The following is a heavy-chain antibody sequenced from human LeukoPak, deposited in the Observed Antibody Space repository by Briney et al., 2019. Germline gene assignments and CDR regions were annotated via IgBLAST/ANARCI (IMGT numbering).Heavy chain of an antibody. J-gene: IGHJ6*02. Sequence: PSETLSLTCTVSGGSISSYYWSWIRQPPGKGLEWIGYIYYSGSTNYNPSLKSRVTISVDTSKNQFSLKLSSVTAADTAVYYCARDPIAVAGTYYGMDVWGQGTTVTVSS. CDR1: GGSISSYY. CDR2: IYYSGST. V-gene: IGHV4-59*01. D-gene: IGHD6-19*01. CDR3: ARDPIAVAGTYYGMDV.